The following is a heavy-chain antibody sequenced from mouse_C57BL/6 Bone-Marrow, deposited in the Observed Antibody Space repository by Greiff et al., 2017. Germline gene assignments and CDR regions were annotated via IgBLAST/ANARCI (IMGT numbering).Heavy chain of an antibody. CDR2: IDPSDSET. CDR1: GYTFTSYW. J-gene: IGHJ4*01. V-gene: IGHV1-52*01. CDR3: ARFFITTVVATRDYYAMDY. Sequence: QVQLQQPGAELVRPGSSVKLSCKASGYTFTSYWMHWVKQRPIQGLEWIGNIDPSDSETHYNQKFKDKATLTVDKSSSTAYMQLSSLTSEDSAVYYCARFFITTVVATRDYYAMDYWGQGTSVTVSS. D-gene: IGHD1-1*01.